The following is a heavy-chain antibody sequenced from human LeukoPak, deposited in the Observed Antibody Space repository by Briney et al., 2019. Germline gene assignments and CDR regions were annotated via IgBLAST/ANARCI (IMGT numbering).Heavy chain of an antibody. J-gene: IGHJ4*02. CDR3: ARDREQQLVRYFDY. CDR2: IYHSGTV. Sequence: SETLSLTCSVSGDNMRDGGYYWSWIRQSPVKGLEWIGYIYHSGTVSYNPSLKSRVTISVDTSKNQFSLELTSVSAADTAVYYCARDREQQLVRYFDYWGQGTLVTVSS. D-gene: IGHD6-13*01. V-gene: IGHV4-30-2*06. CDR1: GDNMRDGGYY.